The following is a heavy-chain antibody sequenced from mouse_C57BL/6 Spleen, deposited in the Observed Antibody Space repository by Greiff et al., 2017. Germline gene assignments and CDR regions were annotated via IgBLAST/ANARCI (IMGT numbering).Heavy chain of an antibody. J-gene: IGHJ3*01. CDR1: GYSFTDYN. CDR2: INPNYGTT. V-gene: IGHV1-39*01. Sequence: EVQLVESGPELVKPGASVKISCKASGYSFTDYNMNWVKQSNGKSLEWIGVINPNYGTTSYNPKFKGKATLTVDQSSSTAYMQLNSLTSEDAAVYYGARCSSSPGFAYWGQGTLVTVSA. D-gene: IGHD1-1*01. CDR3: ARCSSSPGFAY.